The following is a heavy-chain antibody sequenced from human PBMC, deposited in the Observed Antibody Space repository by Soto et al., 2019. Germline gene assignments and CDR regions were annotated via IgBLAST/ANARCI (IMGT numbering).Heavy chain of an antibody. CDR3: ASRGDITMVRGVTYYYYYGMDV. Sequence: PSGTLSLTCAVYGGSFSGYYWSWIRQPPGKGLEWIGEINHSGSTNYNPSLKSRVTISVDTSKNQFSLKLSSVTAADTAVYYCASRGDITMVRGVTYYYYYGMDVWGQGTTVTVSS. J-gene: IGHJ6*02. V-gene: IGHV4-34*01. D-gene: IGHD3-10*01. CDR2: INHSGST. CDR1: GGSFSGYY.